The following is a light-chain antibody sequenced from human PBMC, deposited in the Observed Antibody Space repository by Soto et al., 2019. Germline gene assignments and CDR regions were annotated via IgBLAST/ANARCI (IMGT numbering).Light chain of an antibody. V-gene: IGKV1-27*01. CDR1: QGISNY. Sequence: DIPMTQSPSSLSASVGDRVTITCRASQGISNYFAWYQQKPGKVPKLLIYAASTLQSGVPSRFSGSGSVTDCTLTISSLQPEDVATYYCQKYNSAPYTFGQGTKLEIK. J-gene: IGKJ2*01. CDR2: AAS. CDR3: QKYNSAPYT.